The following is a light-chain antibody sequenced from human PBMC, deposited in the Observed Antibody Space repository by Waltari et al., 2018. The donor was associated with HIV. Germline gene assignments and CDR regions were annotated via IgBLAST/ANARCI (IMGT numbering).Light chain of an antibody. V-gene: IGKV3-15*01. J-gene: IGKJ1*01. Sequence: EIVMTQSPATLSVSPGERATLSCRASQSVSSNLAWYQQKPGQAPRLLIYSASTRATGIPVRFSGSGSGTEFTLTISSLQSEDFVVYYCQQYDKWPRTFGQGTKVEIK. CDR3: QQYDKWPRT. CDR2: SAS. CDR1: QSVSSN.